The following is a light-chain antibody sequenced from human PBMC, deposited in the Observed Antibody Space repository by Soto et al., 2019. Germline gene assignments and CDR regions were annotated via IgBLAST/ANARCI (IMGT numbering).Light chain of an antibody. CDR3: QQYGSSPPVT. CDR2: GAS. CDR1: QSVSSY. Sequence: LRQSPSTLSLSPGERATLSCRASQSVSSYLAWYQQKPGQAPRLLIYGASIRATGIPDRFSGSGSETDFTLTISRLEPEDFEVYYCQQYGSSPPVTFGQGTKVE. V-gene: IGKV3-20*01. J-gene: IGKJ1*01.